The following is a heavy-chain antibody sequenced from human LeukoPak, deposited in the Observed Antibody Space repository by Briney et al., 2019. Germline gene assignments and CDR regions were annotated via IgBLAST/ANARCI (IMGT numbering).Heavy chain of an antibody. J-gene: IGHJ4*02. V-gene: IGHV3-23*01. CDR3: TKDFYVPRD. CDR2: IRGNGGIT. CDR1: GFTFASSF. D-gene: IGHD5/OR15-5a*01. Sequence: SGFTFASSFMIWVHQPPRRGLHGVSSIRGNGGITYYAASVKGGFTISTDDSKNTVYRQMDSLRAEDTAVYYCTKDFYVPRDWGQGTLVTVSS.